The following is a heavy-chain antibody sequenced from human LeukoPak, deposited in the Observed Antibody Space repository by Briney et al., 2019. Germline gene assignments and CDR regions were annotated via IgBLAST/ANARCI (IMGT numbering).Heavy chain of an antibody. CDR2: IYYSGST. J-gene: IGHJ4*02. Sequence: PETLSLTCTVSGGSISSSSYYWGWIRQPPGKGLEWIGSIYYSGSTYYNPSLKSRVTISVDTSKNQFSLKLSSVTAADTAVYYCARQVLVAATVLDFDYWGQGTLVTVSS. CDR3: ARQVLVAATVLDFDY. CDR1: GGSISSSSYY. D-gene: IGHD2-15*01. V-gene: IGHV4-39*01.